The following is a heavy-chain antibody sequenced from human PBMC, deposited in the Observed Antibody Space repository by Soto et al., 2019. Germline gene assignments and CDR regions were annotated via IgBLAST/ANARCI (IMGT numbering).Heavy chain of an antibody. Sequence: SETLSLTCAVSGGSISSGGYCWSWIRQPPGKGLESIGYIYHSGSTYYNPSLKSRVTISVDRSKNQFSLKLSSVTAADTAVYYCARGMTTVTTFDYWGQGTLVTVSS. J-gene: IGHJ4*02. CDR3: ARGMTTVTTFDY. CDR2: IYHSGST. CDR1: GGSISSGGYC. D-gene: IGHD4-17*01. V-gene: IGHV4-30-2*01.